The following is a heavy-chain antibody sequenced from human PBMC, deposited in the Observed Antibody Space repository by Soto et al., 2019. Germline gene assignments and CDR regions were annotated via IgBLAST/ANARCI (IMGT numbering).Heavy chain of an antibody. D-gene: IGHD2-2*01. CDR3: ARRELSTSCYDY. J-gene: IGHJ4*02. CDR2: IYHSGST. V-gene: IGHV4-30-2*01. CDR1: GGSISSGGYS. Sequence: PSETLSLTCAVSGGSISSGGYSWSWIRQPPGKGLEWIGYIYHSGSTYYNPSLKSRVTISVDRSKNQFSLKLSSVTAADTAVYYCARRELSTSCYDYWGQGTLVTVSS.